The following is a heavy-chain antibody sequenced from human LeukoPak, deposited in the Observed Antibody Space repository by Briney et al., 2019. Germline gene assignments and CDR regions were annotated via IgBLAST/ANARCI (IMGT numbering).Heavy chain of an antibody. CDR3: ARDKIVGATKFDY. CDR1: GFTFSSYA. Sequence: SGGSLRLSCAASGFTFSSYAMSWVRQAPGKGLEWVSAISGSGGSTYYADSVKGRFTISRDNSKNTLYLQMNSLRVEDTAVYYCARDKIVGATKFDYWGQGTLVTASS. D-gene: IGHD1-26*01. V-gene: IGHV3-23*01. J-gene: IGHJ4*02. CDR2: ISGSGGST.